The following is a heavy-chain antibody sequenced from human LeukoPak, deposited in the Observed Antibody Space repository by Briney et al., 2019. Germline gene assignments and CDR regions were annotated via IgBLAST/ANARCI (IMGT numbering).Heavy chain of an antibody. Sequence: SETLSLTCTVSGGSISSSSYYWGWIRQPPGKGLEWIGSIYYSGSTYYNPSLKSRVTISVDTSKNQFSLKLSSVTAADTAVYYCARRDTAMVIAYWGQGTLVTVSS. CDR3: ARRDTAMVIAY. D-gene: IGHD5-18*01. CDR1: GGSISSSSYY. CDR2: IYYSGST. J-gene: IGHJ4*02. V-gene: IGHV4-39*01.